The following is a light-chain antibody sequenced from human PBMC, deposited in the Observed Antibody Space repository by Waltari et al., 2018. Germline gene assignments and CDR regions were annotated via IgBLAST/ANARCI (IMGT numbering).Light chain of an antibody. Sequence: QSALTQPPSAAGSPGQSAPISCTGTSNDVGGYNYVPSYQHNPGKAPKLMLYEVSKRPSGVPARFSGSKSGNTASLTVSGLQAEDEADYYCSSFAGGNIYVVFGGGTTLTVL. CDR1: SNDVGGYNY. J-gene: IGLJ2*01. CDR3: SSFAGGNIYVV. CDR2: EVS. V-gene: IGLV2-8*01.